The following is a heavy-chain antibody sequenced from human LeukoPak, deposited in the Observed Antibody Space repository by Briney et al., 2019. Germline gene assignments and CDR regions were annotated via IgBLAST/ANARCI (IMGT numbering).Heavy chain of an antibody. D-gene: IGHD3-10*01. V-gene: IGHV4-30-2*01. J-gene: IGHJ4*02. Sequence: PSQTLSLTCAVSGVSIISGGYSWSWIWQPPGKGLQWIGYIYHSGSTYYNPSLKSRVTISVDRSKNQFSLKLSSVTAADTAVYYCASSYGSGSPQIDYWGQGTLVTVSS. CDR2: IYHSGST. CDR3: ASSYGSGSPQIDY. CDR1: GVSIISGGYS.